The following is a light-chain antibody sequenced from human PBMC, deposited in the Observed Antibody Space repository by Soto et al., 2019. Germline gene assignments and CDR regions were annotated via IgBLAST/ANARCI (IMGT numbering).Light chain of an antibody. CDR1: QSISNY. J-gene: IGKJ4*01. CDR3: QQSYSTLLT. CDR2: AAS. V-gene: IGKV1-39*01. Sequence: DIQMTQSPSSLSASVGDRVTITCRASQSISNYLNWYQQKPGKAPKLLIYAASSLQSGVPSRFSGSESGTDFTLTISSLQPEDFGTYYCQQSYSTLLTFGGGTKVEIK.